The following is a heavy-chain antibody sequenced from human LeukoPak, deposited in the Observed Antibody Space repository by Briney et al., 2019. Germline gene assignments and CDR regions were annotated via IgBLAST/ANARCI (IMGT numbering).Heavy chain of an antibody. Sequence: SETLSLTCTVSSASISTYYWSWIRQPPGKGLEWIGYIYHSGPSNYNPSLKSRVAMSVDTSKSQFSLSLTSVTTADTAVYYCAKAAKFYYGSQTYYYFDYWGQGILVTVSS. D-gene: IGHD3-10*01. V-gene: IGHV4-59*01. CDR2: IYHSGPS. CDR3: AKAAKFYYGSQTYYYFDY. J-gene: IGHJ4*02. CDR1: SASISTYY.